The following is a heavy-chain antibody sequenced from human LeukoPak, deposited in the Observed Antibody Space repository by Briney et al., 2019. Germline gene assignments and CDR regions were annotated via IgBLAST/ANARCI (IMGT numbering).Heavy chain of an antibody. J-gene: IGHJ4*02. D-gene: IGHD3-22*01. CDR3: AREETYYYDSSGYPEAFDY. V-gene: IGHV4-39*07. CDR2: IYYSGST. Sequence: SETLSLTCTVSGGSISSSSYYWGGIRQPPGKGLEWFGSIYYSGSTYYNPALKSRVTISVDTSKNQFSLKLSAVTAADTAVYYCAREETYYYDSSGYPEAFDYWGQGTLVTVSS. CDR1: GGSISSSSYY.